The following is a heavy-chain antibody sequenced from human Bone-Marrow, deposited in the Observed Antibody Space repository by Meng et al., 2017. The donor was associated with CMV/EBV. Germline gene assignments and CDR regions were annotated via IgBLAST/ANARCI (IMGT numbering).Heavy chain of an antibody. CDR2: ISPNSGGT. V-gene: IGHV1-2*02. J-gene: IGHJ3*02. Sequence: ASVKVSCKAPGYTFTGYYMHWVRQAPGQGLEWMGGISPNSGGTHFAQQFQGRVTMTRDTSISTAYMELTRLRSDDTAVYFCARPYYYDSNGYYSIHVFDIWGQGTMVTVSS. D-gene: IGHD3-22*01. CDR3: ARPYYYDSNGYYSIHVFDI. CDR1: GYTFTGYY.